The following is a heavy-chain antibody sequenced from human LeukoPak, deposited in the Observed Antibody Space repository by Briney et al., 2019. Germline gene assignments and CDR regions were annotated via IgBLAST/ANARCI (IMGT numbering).Heavy chain of an antibody. V-gene: IGHV4-34*01. CDR2: INHSGGT. D-gene: IGHD1-26*01. J-gene: IGHJ4*02. Sequence: SETLSLTCAFYGGSFSGYYWSWIRQPPGKGLEWIGEINHSGGTKYNPSLKSRVTISLDTSKNQFCLKLSSVTAADTAVYYCARGGLKWELLPARARKSYYFDYWGQGTLVTVSS. CDR1: GGSFSGYY. CDR3: ARGGLKWELLPARARKSYYFDY.